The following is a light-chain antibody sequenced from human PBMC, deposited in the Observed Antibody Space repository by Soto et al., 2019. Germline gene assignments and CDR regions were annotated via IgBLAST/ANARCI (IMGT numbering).Light chain of an antibody. CDR1: SSNIGADYD. Sequence: QSVLTQPPSVSGAPGQRVTISCTGSSSNIGADYDVHWYQQRPGTAPKLLIFGNINRPSGVPDRFSGSKSDTSASLAITGLQAEDEGDYYCQSYDSTRSARYVFGTGTKVTVL. V-gene: IGLV1-40*01. CDR3: QSYDSTRSARYV. CDR2: GNI. J-gene: IGLJ1*01.